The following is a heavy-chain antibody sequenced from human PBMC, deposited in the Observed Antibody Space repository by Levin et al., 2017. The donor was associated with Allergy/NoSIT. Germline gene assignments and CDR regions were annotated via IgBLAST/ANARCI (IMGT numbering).Heavy chain of an antibody. CDR3: ARTTGSYIFFDS. Sequence: GSLRLSCVASGFTFSNYNMNWVRQAPGKGLEWVSYITTSSGTIYYTDSVKGRFTISRDNAKNSLFLQMNGLTAEDTAVYYCARTTGSYIFFDSWGQGTLVTVSS. D-gene: IGHD1-26*01. CDR1: GFTFSNYN. J-gene: IGHJ4*02. CDR2: ITTSSGTI. V-gene: IGHV3-48*01.